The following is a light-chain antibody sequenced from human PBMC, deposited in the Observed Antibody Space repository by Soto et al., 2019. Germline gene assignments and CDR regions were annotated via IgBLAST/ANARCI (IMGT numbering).Light chain of an antibody. V-gene: IGLV1-40*01. CDR3: AAWDDSLDGYV. CDR1: ASNIGAGYD. CDR2: SNN. J-gene: IGLJ1*01. Sequence: QSVLTQPPAVSGAPGQRVTISCTRSASNIGAGYDVHWYQQLPGAAPKLLIYSNNQRPSGVPDRFSGSKSGTSASLAISGLQSEDEADYYCAAWDDSLDGYVFGTGTKLTVL.